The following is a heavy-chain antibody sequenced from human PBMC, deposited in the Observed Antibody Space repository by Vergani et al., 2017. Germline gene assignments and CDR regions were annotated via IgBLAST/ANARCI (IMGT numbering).Heavy chain of an antibody. J-gene: IGHJ4*02. V-gene: IGHV3-7*01. CDR1: GFTFSSYW. CDR2: IKQDGSEK. CDR3: ARDAKQRYFDWLTMGY. D-gene: IGHD3-9*01. Sequence: EVQLVESGGGLVQPGGSLRLSCAASGFTFSSYWMSWVRQAPGKGLEWVANIKQDGSEKYYVDSVKGRFTISRDNSKNTLYLQMNSLRAEDTAVYYCARDAKQRYFDWLTMGYWGQGTLVTDSS.